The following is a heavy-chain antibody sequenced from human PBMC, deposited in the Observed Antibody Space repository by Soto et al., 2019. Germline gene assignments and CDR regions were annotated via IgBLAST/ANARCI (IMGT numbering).Heavy chain of an antibody. CDR3: ARDDSTAMATIYPLIS. CDR2: IIPIFGTA. J-gene: IGHJ5*02. Sequence: QVQLVQSGAEVKKPGSSVKVSCKASGGTFSSYAISWVRQAPGQGLEWMGGIIPIFGTANYAQKFQGRVTFTADESTSTAYMELSSLRSEETAVYYCARDDSTAMATIYPLISWGQGTLVTVSS. CDR1: GGTFSSYA. D-gene: IGHD5-12*01. V-gene: IGHV1-69*01.